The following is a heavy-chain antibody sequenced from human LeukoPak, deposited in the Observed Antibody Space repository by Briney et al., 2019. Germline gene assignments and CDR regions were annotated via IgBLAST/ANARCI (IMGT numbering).Heavy chain of an antibody. CDR2: IWYDGSNK. CDR3: ARDGYGSSTSWYGWTWFDA. CDR1: AFTFTSYG. D-gene: IGHD2-2*03. Sequence: GGSMRLSSAASAFTFTSYGTHWDRQAPGKGLEWVAVIWYDGSNKYYADSVKGRFTISRDNPKNTLYLQMNSLRAEDTAVYYCARDGYGSSTSWYGWTWFDAWGQGTLVTVSS. J-gene: IGHJ5*02. V-gene: IGHV3-33*01.